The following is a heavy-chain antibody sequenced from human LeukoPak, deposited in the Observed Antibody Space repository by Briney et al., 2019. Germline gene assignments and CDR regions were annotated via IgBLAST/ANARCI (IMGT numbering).Heavy chain of an antibody. CDR1: GGSISSSSYY. D-gene: IGHD3-10*01. CDR2: IYYSGST. J-gene: IGHJ4*02. V-gene: IGHV4-39*01. Sequence: SETLSLTCTVSGGSISSSSYYWGWIRQPPGKGLEWIGSIYYSGSTYYNPSLKSRVTISVDTSKNQFSLKLSSVTAADTAVYYCARGHDGSGSYYKTAAFDYWGQGTLVTVSS. CDR3: ARGHDGSGSYYKTAAFDY.